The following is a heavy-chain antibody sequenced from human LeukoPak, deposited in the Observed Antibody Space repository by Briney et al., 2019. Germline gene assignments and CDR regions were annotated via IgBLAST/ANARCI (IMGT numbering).Heavy chain of an antibody. J-gene: IGHJ6*02. CDR2: TSSSSSYI. CDR1: GFTFSSYS. D-gene: IGHD5-24*01. Sequence: PGGSLRLSCAASGFTFSSYSMNWVRQAPGKGLEWVSSTSSSSSYIYYADSVKGRFTISRDNAKNSLYLQMNSLRAEDTAVYYCARGGRWLPEYYYYGMDVWGQGTTVTVSS. CDR3: ARGGRWLPEYYYYGMDV. V-gene: IGHV3-21*01.